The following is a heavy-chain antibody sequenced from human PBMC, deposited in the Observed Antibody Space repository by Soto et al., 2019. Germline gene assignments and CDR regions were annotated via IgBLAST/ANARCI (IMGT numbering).Heavy chain of an antibody. CDR3: VRGGNPYHYATSGPGTFDK. V-gene: IGHV4-30-4*01. CDR1: GDSVSSDDSY. Sequence: QVQLQESGPGLVKPSQTLSLTCSVSGDSVSSDDSYWSWIRQPPGKALEWIGYTSFSGYTSYSPSLKCRMTISVDMSTSQFSLRLTSVTAADTAVYYCVRGGNPYHYATSGPGTFDKWGQGTLVSVSS. CDR2: TSFSGYT. J-gene: IGHJ4*02. D-gene: IGHD3-22*01.